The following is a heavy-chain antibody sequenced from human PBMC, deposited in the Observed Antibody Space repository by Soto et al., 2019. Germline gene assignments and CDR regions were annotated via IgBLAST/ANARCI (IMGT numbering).Heavy chain of an antibody. CDR1: GDSVSSNSAA. CDR3: ARDEGYYDSSGYRGGAFDI. J-gene: IGHJ3*02. D-gene: IGHD3-22*01. CDR2: TYYRSKWYN. V-gene: IGHV6-1*01. Sequence: PSQTLSLTCVISGDSVSSNSAAWNWIRQSPSRGLEWLGRTYYRSKWYNDYAVSVKSRITINPDTSKNQFSLQLNSVTPEDTAVYYCARDEGYYDSSGYRGGAFDIWGQGTMVTVSS.